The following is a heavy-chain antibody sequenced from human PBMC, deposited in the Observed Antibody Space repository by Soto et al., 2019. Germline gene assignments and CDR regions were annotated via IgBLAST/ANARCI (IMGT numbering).Heavy chain of an antibody. CDR1: GFTFSSYA. Sequence: AGGSLRLSCAASGFTFSSYAMSWVRQAPGKGLEWVSAISGSGGSTYYVDSVKGRLTISRDNSKNTLYLQMNSLRAEDTAVYYCAKDLASGDAYYDSWSGYPDLDAFDIWGQGTMVTVSS. D-gene: IGHD3-3*01. J-gene: IGHJ3*02. CDR3: AKDLASGDAYYDSWSGYPDLDAFDI. V-gene: IGHV3-23*01. CDR2: ISGSGGST.